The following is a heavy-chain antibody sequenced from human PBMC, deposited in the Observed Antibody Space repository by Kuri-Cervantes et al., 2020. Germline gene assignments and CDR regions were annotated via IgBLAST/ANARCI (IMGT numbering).Heavy chain of an antibody. CDR3: ARAKGYYVGIGYFDY. J-gene: IGHJ4*02. V-gene: IGHV3-30-3*01. CDR1: GFTFSSYA. CDR2: ISYDGSNK. Sequence: GESLKISCAASGFTFSSYAMHWVRQAPGKGLELVAVISYDGSNKYYADSVKGRFTISRDNSKNTLYLQMNSLRAEDTAVYYCARAKGYYVGIGYFDYWGQGALVTVSS. D-gene: IGHD1-26*01.